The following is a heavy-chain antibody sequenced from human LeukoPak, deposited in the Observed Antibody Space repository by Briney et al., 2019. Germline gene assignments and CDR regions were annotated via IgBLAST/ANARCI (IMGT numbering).Heavy chain of an antibody. CDR2: IGNDGTTI. J-gene: IGHJ4*02. V-gene: IGHV3-11*04. D-gene: IGHD6-6*01. Sequence: PGGSLRLSCAASGFTFRDHYMSWIRQAPGKGLEWVSYIGNDGTTINYADSVKGRFTVSRDNAKNSMYLQMNSLRVEDTAVYYCVRTARLSDYWGQGTLVTVSS. CDR3: VRTARLSDY. CDR1: GFTFRDHY.